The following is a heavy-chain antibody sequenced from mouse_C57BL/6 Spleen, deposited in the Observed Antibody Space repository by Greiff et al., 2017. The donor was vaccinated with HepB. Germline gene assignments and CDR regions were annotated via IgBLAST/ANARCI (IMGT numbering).Heavy chain of an antibody. CDR3: ARSVKLGQDFFDY. Sequence: QVQLQQPGPELVKPGASVKLSCKASGYTFTSYWMHWVKQRPGQGLEWIGNINPSNGGTNYNEKFKSKATLTVDKSSSTAYMQLSSLTSEDSAVYYCARSVKLGQDFFDYWGQGTTLTVSS. D-gene: IGHD4-1*01. V-gene: IGHV1-53*01. CDR1: GYTFTSYW. J-gene: IGHJ2*01. CDR2: INPSNGGT.